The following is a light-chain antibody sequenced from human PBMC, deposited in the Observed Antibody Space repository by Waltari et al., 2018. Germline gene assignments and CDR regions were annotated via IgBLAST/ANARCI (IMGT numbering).Light chain of an antibody. Sequence: EMVMTQSPGTLSVSPGERAPLSCRTSQSVSTNLAWYQQNPGQAPRLLIYGASTRATGIPARFSGTGSGTEFTLTISSLQSEDFAVYYCQQYNDWPITFGPGTKVHIK. CDR1: QSVSTN. CDR3: QQYNDWPIT. V-gene: IGKV3-15*01. CDR2: GAS. J-gene: IGKJ3*01.